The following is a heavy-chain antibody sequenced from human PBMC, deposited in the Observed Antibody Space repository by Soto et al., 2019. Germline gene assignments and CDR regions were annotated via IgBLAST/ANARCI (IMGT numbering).Heavy chain of an antibody. V-gene: IGHV3-21*01. J-gene: IGHJ6*02. CDR2: ISSSSSYI. D-gene: IGHD3-10*01. CDR1: GFTFSSYS. Sequence: EVQLVESGGGLVKPGGSLRLSCAASGFTFSSYSMNWVRQAPGKGLEWVSSISSSSSYIYYADSVKGRFTISRDNAKNSLYLQMNGLRAEDTAVYYCAGGGGEWFGELFPHYYYYGMDVWGQGTTVTVSS. CDR3: AGGGGEWFGELFPHYYYYGMDV.